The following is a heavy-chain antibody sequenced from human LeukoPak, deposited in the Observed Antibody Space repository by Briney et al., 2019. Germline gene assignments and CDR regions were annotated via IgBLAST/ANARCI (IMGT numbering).Heavy chain of an antibody. J-gene: IGHJ4*02. CDR3: TRSRGYYYHSSGYSDFDY. D-gene: IGHD3-22*01. CDR1: GFTFSGSA. V-gene: IGHV3-73*01. Sequence: GGSLRLSCAASGFTFSGSAMHWVRQASGKGLEWVRRIRSKANSYATAYAASVKGRFTISRDDSKNTAYLQMNSLKTEDTAVYYCTRSRGYYYHSSGYSDFDYWGPGTLVTVSS. CDR2: IRSKANSYAT.